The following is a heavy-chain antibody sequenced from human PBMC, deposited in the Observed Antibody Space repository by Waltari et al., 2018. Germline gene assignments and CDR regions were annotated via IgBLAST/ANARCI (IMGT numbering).Heavy chain of an antibody. D-gene: IGHD2-21*01. CDR3: ARAGGGERRMGFDP. J-gene: IGHJ5*02. V-gene: IGHV3-74*01. Sequence: EVQLVESGGGLIQPGGSLRLSCAASGFTFSSYWMHWLRQAPGKGLVWVSRINTEGNSTNYADSVKGRFTISRDNAKSTLYLQMNSLRAEDTAVYYCARAGGGERRMGFDPWGQGTLVTVSS. CDR2: INTEGNST. CDR1: GFTFSSYW.